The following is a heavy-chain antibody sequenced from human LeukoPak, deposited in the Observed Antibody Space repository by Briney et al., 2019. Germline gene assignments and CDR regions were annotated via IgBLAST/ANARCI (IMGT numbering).Heavy chain of an antibody. CDR2: ISYDGSNK. D-gene: IGHD4-17*01. J-gene: IGHJ3*02. Sequence: PGRSLRLPCAASGFTFSSYGMHWVRQAPGKGLEWVAVISYDGSNKYYADSVKGRFTISRDNSKNTLYLQMNSLRAEDTAVYYCATLYGDDAFDIWGQGTMVTVSS. V-gene: IGHV3-30*03. CDR1: GFTFSSYG. CDR3: ATLYGDDAFDI.